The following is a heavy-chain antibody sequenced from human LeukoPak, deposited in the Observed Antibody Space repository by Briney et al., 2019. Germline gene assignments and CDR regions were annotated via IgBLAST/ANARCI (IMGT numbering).Heavy chain of an antibody. J-gene: IGHJ5*02. Sequence: SETLSLTCTVSRGSISNYYWGWIRQPPGKGLEWIGFFSYSGSTNYNPSLKSRVTISVDTSKNQFSLKLTSVTAADTAVYYCARELGLYSSSWYWFDPRGQGTLVTVSS. V-gene: IGHV4-59*01. CDR3: ARELGLYSSSWYWFDP. CDR2: FSYSGST. CDR1: RGSISNYY. D-gene: IGHD6-13*01.